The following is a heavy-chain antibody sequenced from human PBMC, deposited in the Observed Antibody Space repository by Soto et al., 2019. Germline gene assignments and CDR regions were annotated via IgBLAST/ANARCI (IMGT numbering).Heavy chain of an antibody. V-gene: IGHV4-39*01. CDR1: GGSITSSSYY. Sequence: SETLSLTCTVSGGSITSSSYYWGWIRQPPGKGLEWIGSIYYSGSTYYNPSLMSRVTISVDTSKNQFSLKLSSVTAADTAFYYCARHFVPYNWNYRVGNRFDPWGQGTLVTVSS. J-gene: IGHJ5*02. D-gene: IGHD1-7*01. CDR2: IYYSGST. CDR3: ARHFVPYNWNYRVGNRFDP.